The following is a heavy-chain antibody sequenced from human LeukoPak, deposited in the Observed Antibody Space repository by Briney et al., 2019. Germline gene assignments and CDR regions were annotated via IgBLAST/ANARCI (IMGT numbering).Heavy chain of an antibody. CDR3: ARARGSSGWQNTEEYYYYYYYMDV. CDR2: ISDSGGRT. D-gene: IGHD6-19*01. V-gene: IGHV3-23*01. J-gene: IGHJ6*03. Sequence: GGSLRLSCAVSGITLSNYGMSWVRQAPGKGLEWVAGISDSGGRTNYADSVKGRFTISRDNPKNTLYLQMNSLRAEDTAVYFCARARGSSGWQNTEEYYYYYYYMDVWGKGTTVTVSS. CDR1: GITLSNYG.